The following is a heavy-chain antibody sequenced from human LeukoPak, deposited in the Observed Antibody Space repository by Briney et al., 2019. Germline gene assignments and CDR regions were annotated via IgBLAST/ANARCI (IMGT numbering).Heavy chain of an antibody. CDR2: ITASGGNT. J-gene: IGHJ4*02. D-gene: IGHD3-10*01. CDR3: AKETYQYYYGSGSYYYGIDY. Sequence: GGSLRLSCAASGFTFSSYAVSWVRQAPGKGLEWVSTITASGGNTHYVDSVKGRFTISSDTSKNTLYLQMNSLRAEDTAVYYCAKETYQYYYGSGSYYYGIDYWGQGTLVTVSS. V-gene: IGHV3-23*01. CDR1: GFTFSSYA.